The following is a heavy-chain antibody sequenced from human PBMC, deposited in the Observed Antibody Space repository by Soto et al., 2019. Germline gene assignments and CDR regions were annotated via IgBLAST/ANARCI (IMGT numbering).Heavy chain of an antibody. Sequence: ASVKVSCKASGYTFSNYGISWVRQAPGQGLEWMGWFSSYNGDARYAQNLQGRVTMTTDTSTSTAYMELWSLRSDDTAVYYCAREDSGGLDYWGQGTQVTISS. CDR3: AREDSGGLDY. CDR2: FSSYNGDA. V-gene: IGHV1-18*01. J-gene: IGHJ4*02. CDR1: GYTFSNYG. D-gene: IGHD1-26*01.